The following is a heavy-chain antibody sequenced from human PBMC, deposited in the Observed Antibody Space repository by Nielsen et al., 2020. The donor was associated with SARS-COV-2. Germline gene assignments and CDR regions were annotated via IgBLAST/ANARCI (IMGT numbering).Heavy chain of an antibody. Sequence: GESLKISCAASGFTFSSFALHRVRQAPGKGLEWVAIISHDGNTLYNAGSVKGRFTISRDNLENTMFLQMNSLRVDDTAVYYCAREGPDSSSSYFDYWGQGTLVTVSS. CDR2: ISHDGNTL. CDR3: AREGPDSSSSYFDY. CDR1: GFTFSSFA. D-gene: IGHD6-6*01. J-gene: IGHJ4*02. V-gene: IGHV3-30*04.